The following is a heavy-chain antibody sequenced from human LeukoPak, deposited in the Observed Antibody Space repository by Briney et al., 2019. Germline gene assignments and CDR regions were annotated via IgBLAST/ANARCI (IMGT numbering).Heavy chain of an antibody. J-gene: IGHJ4*02. CDR2: INHSGST. V-gene: IGHV4-34*01. CDR3: TRAYYESSGYYSSYIDY. D-gene: IGHD3-22*01. Sequence: SETLSLTCAVYRGSFSGYYWSWMRQPPGKGLEWIGEINHSGSTNYNPSLKSRVTISVDTSKNQFSLKLSSVTAGVTAEYYATRAYYESSGYYSSYIDYWGQGTLVTVSS. CDR1: RGSFSGYY.